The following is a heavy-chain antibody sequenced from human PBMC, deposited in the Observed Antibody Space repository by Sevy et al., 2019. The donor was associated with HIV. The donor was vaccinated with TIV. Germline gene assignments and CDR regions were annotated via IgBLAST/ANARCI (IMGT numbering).Heavy chain of an antibody. J-gene: IGHJ4*02. V-gene: IGHV4-59*01. Sequence: SETLSLTCSVSGGSMNLYYWSWIRQPPGKGLEWIGFIYYSGSTNYNPSLKSRVTISVDTSENQFSLRLSSVTAADTAVYYCARVGFNWNDVDYWGQGTLVTVSS. CDR3: ARVGFNWNDVDY. CDR1: GGSMNLYY. D-gene: IGHD1-20*01. CDR2: IYYSGST.